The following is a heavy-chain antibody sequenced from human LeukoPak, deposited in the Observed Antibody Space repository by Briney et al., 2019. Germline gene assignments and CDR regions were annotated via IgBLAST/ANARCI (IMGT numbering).Heavy chain of an antibody. V-gene: IGHV4-39*01. J-gene: IGHJ4*02. CDR1: GGSISSSSYY. CDR2: SYYSGST. Sequence: SETLSLTCTVSGGSISSSSYYWGWIRQPPGKGLEWIGSSYYSGSTYYNPSLKSRVTISVDTSKNQFSLKLSSVTAADTAVYYCARHEHYDSDYWGQGTLVTVSS. D-gene: IGHD3-22*01. CDR3: ARHEHYDSDY.